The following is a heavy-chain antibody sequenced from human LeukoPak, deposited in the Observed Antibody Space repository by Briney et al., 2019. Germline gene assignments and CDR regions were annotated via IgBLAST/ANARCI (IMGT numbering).Heavy chain of an antibody. V-gene: IGHV3-7*03. J-gene: IGHJ6*03. CDR1: GFSFSSYW. Sequence: GGSLRLSCTASGFSFSSYWMNWVRQAPGKGLEWVANINPHGSEKNYVDSVKGRFTISRDNSKNTLYLQMNSLRAEDTAVYYCATYCGGDCLQIYYYYYMDVWGKGTTVTVSS. CDR2: INPHGSEK. D-gene: IGHD2-21*01. CDR3: ATYCGGDCLQIYYYYYMDV.